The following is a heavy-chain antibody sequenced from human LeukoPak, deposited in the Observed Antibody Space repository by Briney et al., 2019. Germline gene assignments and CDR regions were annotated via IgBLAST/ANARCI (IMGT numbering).Heavy chain of an antibody. D-gene: IGHD6-13*01. CDR3: ARDGEYSSSWCPLY. V-gene: IGHV3-30-3*01. J-gene: IGHJ4*02. CDR2: ISYDGSNK. CDR1: GFTFSSYA. Sequence: PGGSLRLSCAASGFTFSSYAMHWVRQAPGKGLEWVAVISYDGSNKYYADSVKGRFTISRDNSKNTLYLQMNSLRAEDTAVYYCARDGEYSSSWCPLYWGQGTLVTVSS.